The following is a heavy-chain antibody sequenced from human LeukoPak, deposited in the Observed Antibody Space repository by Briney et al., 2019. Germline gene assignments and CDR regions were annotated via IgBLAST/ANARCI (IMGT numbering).Heavy chain of an antibody. Sequence: ASVKVSCKASGGTFSSYAISWVRQAPGQGLEWMGGIIPIFGTANYAQKFQGRVTITTDESTSTAYMELSSLRSEDTAVYYCASDTRVVISHPPIYYYYMDVWGKGTTVTVSS. J-gene: IGHJ6*03. CDR3: ASDTRVVISHPPIYYYYMDV. CDR1: GGTFSSYA. CDR2: IIPIFGTA. D-gene: IGHD3-3*01. V-gene: IGHV1-69*05.